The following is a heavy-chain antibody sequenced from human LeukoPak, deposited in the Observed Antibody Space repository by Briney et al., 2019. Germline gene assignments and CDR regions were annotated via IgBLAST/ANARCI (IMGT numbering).Heavy chain of an antibody. CDR1: GGSISSYY. Sequence: SETLSLTCTVSGGSISSYYWSWIRQPPGKGLEWIGYIYYSGSTTYNPSLKSLVTISVDTSKNQFSLKLSSVPAADTAVYYCARAASLPMVTPDFAYWGQGTLVTVSS. CDR3: ARAASLPMVTPDFAY. D-gene: IGHD5-18*01. V-gene: IGHV4-59*01. J-gene: IGHJ4*02. CDR2: IYYSGST.